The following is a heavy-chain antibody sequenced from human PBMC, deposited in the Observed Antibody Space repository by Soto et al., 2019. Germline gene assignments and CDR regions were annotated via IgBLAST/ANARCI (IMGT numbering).Heavy chain of an antibody. CDR3: ARLTMYGNSYNGIDV. CDR1: GGTFSHYS. CDR2: IDYSGTT. D-gene: IGHD3-3*01. V-gene: IGHV4-34*08. Sequence: QVQLQQWGAGLLKPSETLSLTCVVSGGTFSHYSWGWIRQTPGKGLVRIGEIDYSGTTTYSPSFNTRAGIPVDTSTNHVSLYLMSVTAADTAVSYCARLTMYGNSYNGIDVGGQGPLFTFSS. J-gene: IGHJ3*01.